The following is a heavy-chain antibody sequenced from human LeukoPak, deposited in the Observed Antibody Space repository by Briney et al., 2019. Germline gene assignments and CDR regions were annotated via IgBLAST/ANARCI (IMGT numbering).Heavy chain of an antibody. D-gene: IGHD4-17*01. J-gene: IGHJ6*02. Sequence: SGTLSLTCAVSGGSISSSNWWSWVRQPPGKGLEWIGEIYHSGSTNHNPSLKSRVTISVDKSKNQFSLKLSSVTAADTAVYYCARDDTGDGDYVDGMDVWGQGTTVTVSS. V-gene: IGHV4-4*02. CDR3: ARDDTGDGDYVDGMDV. CDR1: GGSISSSNW. CDR2: IYHSGST.